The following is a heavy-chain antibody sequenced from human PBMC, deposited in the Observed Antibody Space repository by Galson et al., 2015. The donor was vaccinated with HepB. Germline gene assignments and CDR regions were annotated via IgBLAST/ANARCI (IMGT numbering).Heavy chain of an antibody. CDR2: IYPGDSDT. CDR3: ARLGEGYCSGGSCYSGWFDP. Sequence: QSGAEVKKPGESLRISCKGSGYSFTSYWISWVRQMPGKGLEWMGIIYPGDSDTRYSPSFQGQVTISADKSISTAYLQWSSLKASDTAMYHCARLGEGYCSGGSCYSGWFDPWGQGTLVTVSS. J-gene: IGHJ5*02. CDR1: GYSFTSYW. D-gene: IGHD2-15*01. V-gene: IGHV5-51*01.